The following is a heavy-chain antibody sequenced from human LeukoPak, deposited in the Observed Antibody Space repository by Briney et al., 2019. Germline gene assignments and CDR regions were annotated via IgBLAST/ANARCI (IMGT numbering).Heavy chain of an antibody. Sequence: GGSLRLSCAASGFSFSDYAMSWVRQAPGKGLEWVSAVSGSGSSTYYADSVRGRFTVSRDNSRNTLYLHLNSLGAEDTAVYYCAKDRYSQNYDFRSGYIPEDYWGQGTLVTVSS. V-gene: IGHV3-23*01. J-gene: IGHJ4*02. CDR1: GFSFSDYA. CDR2: VSGSGSST. CDR3: AKDRYSQNYDFRSGYIPEDY. D-gene: IGHD3-3*01.